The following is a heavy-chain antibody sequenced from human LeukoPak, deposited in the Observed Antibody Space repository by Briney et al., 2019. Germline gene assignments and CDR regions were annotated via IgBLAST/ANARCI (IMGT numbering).Heavy chain of an antibody. CDR3: ARDGAHTYGSGSYFNNYFYGMDV. CDR2: IYYSGST. Sequence: SETLSLTCTVSGGSISSYYWSWIRQPPGKGLEWVGYIYYSGSTYYNPSLKSRVTISVDTSKNQFSLKLSSVTAADTAVYYCARDGAHTYGSGSYFNNYFYGMDVWGQGTTVTVSS. CDR1: GGSISSYY. J-gene: IGHJ6*02. D-gene: IGHD3-10*01. V-gene: IGHV4-59*06.